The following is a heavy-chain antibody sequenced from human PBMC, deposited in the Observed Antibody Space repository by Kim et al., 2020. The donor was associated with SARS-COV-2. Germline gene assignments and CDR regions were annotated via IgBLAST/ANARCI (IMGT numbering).Heavy chain of an antibody. CDR3: VKAFSQWLATFDY. CDR1: GFTFSSYA. Sequence: GGSLRLSCSASGFTFSSYAMHWVRQAPGKGLEYVSAISSNGGSTYYADSVKGRFTISRDNSKNTLYLQMSSLRAEDTAVYYCVKAFSQWLATFDYWGQGTLVTVSS. J-gene: IGHJ4*02. CDR2: ISSNGGST. V-gene: IGHV3-64D*09. D-gene: IGHD6-19*01.